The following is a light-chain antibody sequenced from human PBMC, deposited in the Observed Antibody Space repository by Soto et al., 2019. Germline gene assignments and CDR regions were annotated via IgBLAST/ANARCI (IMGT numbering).Light chain of an antibody. CDR2: AAS. J-gene: IGKJ3*01. Sequence: DIQMTQSPSSLSASVGDRVTITCRASQGISNYLAWYQQKPGKVPKLLIYAASTLQSGVSSRFSGSGSGTDFPLTISRLQPEDVANYYCRKYNSALPFTFGRGTKVDIK. CDR3: RKYNSALPFT. V-gene: IGKV1-27*01. CDR1: QGISNY.